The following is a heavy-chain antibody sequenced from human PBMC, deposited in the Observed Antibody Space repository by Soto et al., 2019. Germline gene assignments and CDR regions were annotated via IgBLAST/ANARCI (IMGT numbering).Heavy chain of an antibody. J-gene: IGHJ4*02. Sequence: KTSETLSLTCTVSGASINSNVHYWGWVRQSPGKGLEWIASVFYTGSPYHNPSLESRVSISVDTSDNQFSLKVTSVTAADTGIYYCARHPFGGCAFDSWGQGTLVTVSS. D-gene: IGHD3-16*01. V-gene: IGHV4-39*01. CDR1: GASINSNVHY. CDR3: ARHPFGGCAFDS. CDR2: VFYTGSP.